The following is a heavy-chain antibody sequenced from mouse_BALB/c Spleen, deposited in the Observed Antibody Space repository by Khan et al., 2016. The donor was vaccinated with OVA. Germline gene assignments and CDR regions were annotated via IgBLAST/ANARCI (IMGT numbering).Heavy chain of an antibody. CDR1: GYSITSGYG. CDR2: ISYSGRT. V-gene: IGHV3-2*02. D-gene: IGHD1-2*01. CDR3: ARTARIKY. Sequence: QLKESGPGLVKPSQSLSLTCTVTGYSITSGYGWNWIRQFPGNKLEWMGYISYSGRTNYNPSLKSRISTTRDTSKNQFFLQLNSVTTEDTATYYCARTARIKYWGQGTTLTVSS. J-gene: IGHJ2*01.